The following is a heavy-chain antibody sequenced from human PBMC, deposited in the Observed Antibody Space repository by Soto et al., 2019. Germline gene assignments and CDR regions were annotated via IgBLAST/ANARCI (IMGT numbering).Heavy chain of an antibody. Sequence: GGSLRLSCAASGFTFSSYAMSWVRQAPGKGLEWVSAISGSGGSTYYADSVKGRFTISRDNSKNTLYLQMNSLRAEDTAVYYCAKDPVVVPAAIPTSKINWFHPPGQGTLVTVSS. V-gene: IGHV3-23*01. CDR3: AKDPVVVPAAIPTSKINWFHP. CDR2: ISGSGGST. J-gene: IGHJ5*02. D-gene: IGHD2-2*01. CDR1: GFTFSSYA.